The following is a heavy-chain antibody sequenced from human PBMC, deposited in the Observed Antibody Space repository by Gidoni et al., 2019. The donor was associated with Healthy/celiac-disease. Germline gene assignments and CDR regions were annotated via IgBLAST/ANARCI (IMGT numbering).Heavy chain of an antibody. CDR3: ARYKGGNPLPGTIFHPVVARPYYYGMDV. D-gene: IGHD6-6*01. Sequence: QVQLVQSGAEVKKPGASVKVSCKATGYTFTSYDINWVRTAPGPGLEWMGWMNPNSGNTGYAQKFQGRVTMTRNTSISTAYMELSSLRSEDTAVYYCARYKGGNPLPGTIFHPVVARPYYYGMDVWGQGTTVTVSS. V-gene: IGHV1-8*01. J-gene: IGHJ6*02. CDR1: GYTFTSYD. CDR2: MNPNSGNT.